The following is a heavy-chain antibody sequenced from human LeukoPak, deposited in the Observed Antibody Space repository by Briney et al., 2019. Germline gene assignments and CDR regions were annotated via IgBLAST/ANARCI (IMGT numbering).Heavy chain of an antibody. Sequence: GGSLRLSCAASGFTFRNYAMIWIWVRQAPGKGLEWVSALGDNGDTYYADSVKGRFTISRDNAKNTLYLQMDSLRAEDTAMYYCARGTGSYYSLGCWGQGTLVTVSS. J-gene: IGHJ4*02. CDR1: GFTFRNYA. CDR2: LGDNGDT. V-gene: IGHV3-23*01. CDR3: ARGTGSYYSLGC. D-gene: IGHD1-26*01.